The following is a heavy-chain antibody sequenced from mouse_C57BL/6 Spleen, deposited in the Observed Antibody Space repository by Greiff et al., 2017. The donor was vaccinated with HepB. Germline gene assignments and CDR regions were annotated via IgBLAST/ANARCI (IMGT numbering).Heavy chain of an antibody. V-gene: IGHV1-52*01. J-gene: IGHJ4*01. D-gene: IGHD2-1*01. Sequence: VQLQQPGAELVRPGSSVKLSCKASGYTLTSYWLHWVKQRPIQGLEWIGNFDPSISETHYNKKFKDKATLTVDKSSSTAYMQLSSLTSEDSAVFYCASYYGNFYAMGYWGQGTSVTVSS. CDR1: GYTLTSYW. CDR3: ASYYGNFYAMGY. CDR2: FDPSISET.